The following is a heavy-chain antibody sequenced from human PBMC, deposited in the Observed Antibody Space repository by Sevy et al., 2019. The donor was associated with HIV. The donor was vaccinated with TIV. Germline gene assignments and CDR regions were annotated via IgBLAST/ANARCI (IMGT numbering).Heavy chain of an antibody. J-gene: IGHJ3*02. Sequence: GSLRLSCAASEFTFSSHAVSWVRQAPGKGLEWVSAISGNGENTHYADSVRGRFTISRDNFKNTLYLHMSTLRAEDTALYYCARDGRGISAFDIWGQGTMVTVSS. CDR2: ISGNGENT. V-gene: IGHV3-23*01. CDR3: ARDGRGISAFDI. CDR1: EFTFSSHA. D-gene: IGHD3-3*02.